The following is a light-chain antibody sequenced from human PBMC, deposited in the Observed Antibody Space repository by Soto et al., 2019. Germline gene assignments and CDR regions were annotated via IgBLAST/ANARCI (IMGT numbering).Light chain of an antibody. V-gene: IGLV1-40*01. J-gene: IGLJ2*01. Sequence: QSVLTQPPSVSGAPGQRVTMSCTGSSSNIGAGSDVHWYQQLPGTAPKILIHGNSNRTSGVPDRFSGSKSGTYASLAITGLQAEDAADGYGPSYDSSLSGSVVFGGGTTVPVL. CDR1: SSNIGAGSD. CDR3: PSYDSSLSGSVV. CDR2: GNS.